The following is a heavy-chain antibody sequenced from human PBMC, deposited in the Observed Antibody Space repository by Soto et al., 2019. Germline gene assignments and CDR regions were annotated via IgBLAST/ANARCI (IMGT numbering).Heavy chain of an antibody. J-gene: IGHJ4*02. CDR2: IIPILGIA. Sequence: ASVKVSCKASGGTFSSYTISWVRQAPGQGLEWMGRIIPILGIANYAQKFQGRVTITADKSTSTAYMELSSLRSEDTAVYYCAAHIAAAGTYFVYWGQGTLVTVSS. V-gene: IGHV1-69*02. D-gene: IGHD6-13*01. CDR1: GGTFSSYT. CDR3: AAHIAAAGTYFVY.